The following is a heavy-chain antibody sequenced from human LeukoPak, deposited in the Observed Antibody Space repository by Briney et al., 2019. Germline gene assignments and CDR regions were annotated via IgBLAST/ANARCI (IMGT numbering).Heavy chain of an antibody. Sequence: SETLSLTCTVSGGSITSSSYYWGWIRQPPGKGLEWIGSVPYSGTTYYNPSLKSRVTISVDTSKNQLSLRLSSVTAADTAVYYCARHTDSSGYPRPLDYWGQGTLVAVSS. CDR1: GGSITSSSYY. D-gene: IGHD3-22*01. CDR3: ARHTDSSGYPRPLDY. V-gene: IGHV4-39*01. CDR2: VPYSGTT. J-gene: IGHJ4*02.